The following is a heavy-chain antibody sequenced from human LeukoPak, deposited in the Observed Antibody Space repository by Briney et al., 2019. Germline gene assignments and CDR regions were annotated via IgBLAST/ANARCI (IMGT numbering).Heavy chain of an antibody. CDR3: ASQSYGSFAY. D-gene: IGHD3-10*01. CDR1: RFTFNSYW. CDR2: IKQDGSEK. Sequence: GGSLRLSCAASRFTFNSYWMSWVRQAPGKGLEWVANIKQDGSEKYYVDSVKGRFTISRDNAKNSLYLEMNSLRAEDTAVYYCASQSYGSFAYWGQGTLVTVSS. J-gene: IGHJ4*02. V-gene: IGHV3-7*01.